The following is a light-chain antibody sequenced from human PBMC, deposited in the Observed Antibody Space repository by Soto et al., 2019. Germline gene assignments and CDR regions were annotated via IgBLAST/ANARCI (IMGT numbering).Light chain of an antibody. J-gene: IGKJ1*01. V-gene: IGKV3-20*01. CDR3: QPNGSLAAS. Sequence: EIVLTQSPGTLSLSPGERATLSCRASQSVSSSYLARYQQKPGQAPRLLIYGASSRATGIPDRFSGRGAGTDFTLTISRVGPEDFSWNDCQPNGSLAASCGQGTKV. CDR1: QSVSSSY. CDR2: GAS.